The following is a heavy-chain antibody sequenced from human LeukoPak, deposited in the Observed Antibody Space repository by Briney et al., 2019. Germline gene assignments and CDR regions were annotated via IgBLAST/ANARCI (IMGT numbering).Heavy chain of an antibody. J-gene: IGHJ4*02. CDR1: GFTLSSYW. CDR2: IRQDGSEK. D-gene: IGHD6-19*01. Sequence: GGSLRLSCVASGFTLSSYWMTWVSQAQGEGLEWVANIRQDGSEKYYVDSVKGRFTLSRDNAKNSVYLQMNSLRAEDTAVYYCARGGRSAVAGTSPYWGQGTLVTVSS. V-gene: IGHV3-7*01. CDR3: ARGGRSAVAGTSPY.